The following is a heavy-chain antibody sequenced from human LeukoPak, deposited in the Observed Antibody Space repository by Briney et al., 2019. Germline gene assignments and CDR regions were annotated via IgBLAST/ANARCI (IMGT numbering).Heavy chain of an antibody. CDR2: VDHSGGS. D-gene: IGHD2-8*01. CDR1: GYSISRGYY. J-gene: IGHJ5*02. Sequence: SETLSLTCTVSGYSISRGYYWGWIRQPPGKGLDWIGSVDHSGGSYYNPSLKSRLTMSVDTSKNQSSLNLMSVTAADTGVYYCARLNVPGCFDPWGQGNLVTVSS. CDR3: ARLNVPGCFDP. V-gene: IGHV4-38-2*02.